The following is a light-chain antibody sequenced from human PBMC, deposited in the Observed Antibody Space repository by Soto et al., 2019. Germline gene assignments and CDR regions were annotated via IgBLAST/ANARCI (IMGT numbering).Light chain of an antibody. CDR1: SSDVGGYNY. CDR2: DVT. CDR3: SSYTTISTDV. V-gene: IGLV2-14*01. J-gene: IGLJ1*01. Sequence: QSALTQPASVSGSPGQSIAISCTGTSSDVGGYNYVSWYQQHPDKAPKLILYDVTNRPSGVSNRFSGSKSGNTASLTISGLQAEDEADYYCSSYTTISTDVFGTGTKVTVL.